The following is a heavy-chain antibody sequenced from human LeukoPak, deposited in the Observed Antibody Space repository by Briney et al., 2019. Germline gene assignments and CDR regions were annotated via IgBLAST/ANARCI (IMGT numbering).Heavy chain of an antibody. D-gene: IGHD5-18*01. J-gene: IGHJ4*02. CDR1: GYTFTSYY. Sequence: ASVKVSCKXSGYTFTSYYMHWVRQAPGQGLEGMGIINPSGGSTSYAQKFQGRVTMTRDTSTSTVYMELSSLRSEDTAVYYCASATAMAPSTMDYWGQGTLVTVSS. CDR3: ASATAMAPSTMDY. V-gene: IGHV1-46*03. CDR2: INPSGGST.